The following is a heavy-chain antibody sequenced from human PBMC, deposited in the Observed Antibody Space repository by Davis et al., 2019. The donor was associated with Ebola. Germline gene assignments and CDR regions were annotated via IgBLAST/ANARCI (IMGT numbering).Heavy chain of an antibody. D-gene: IGHD6-19*01. V-gene: IGHV3-9*03. Sequence: SLRLSCAASGFTFDDYAMHWVRQAPGKGLEWVSGISWNSGSIGYADSVKGRFTISRDNAKNSLYLQMNSLRAEDMALYYCASEDSSGWYGGFDYWGQGTLVTVSS. CDR3: ASEDSSGWYGGFDY. J-gene: IGHJ4*02. CDR2: ISWNSGSI. CDR1: GFTFDDYA.